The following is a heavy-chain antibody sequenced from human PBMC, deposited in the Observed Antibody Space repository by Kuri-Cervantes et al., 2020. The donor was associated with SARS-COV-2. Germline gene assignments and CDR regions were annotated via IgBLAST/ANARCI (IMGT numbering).Heavy chain of an antibody. D-gene: IGHD1-26*01. CDR1: GYTFTGYY. V-gene: IGHV1-46*01. CDR3: ATGSGSYRGWFDP. CDR2: INPSGGST. J-gene: IGHJ5*02. Sequence: ASVKVSCKASGYTFTGYYMHWVRQAPGQGLEWMGIINPSGGSTSYAQKFQGRVTMTEDTSTDTAYMELSSLRSEDTAVYYCATGSGSYRGWFDPWGQGTLVTVSS.